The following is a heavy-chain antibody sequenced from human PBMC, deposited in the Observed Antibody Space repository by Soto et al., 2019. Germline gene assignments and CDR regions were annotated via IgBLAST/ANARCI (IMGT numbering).Heavy chain of an antibody. CDR1: GGTISSGGYY. CDR2: IYYSGST. CDR3: ARGNVAAAEYYFDY. D-gene: IGHD6-13*01. Sequence: SETLSLTCTVSGGTISSGGYYWSWIRQHPGKGLEWIGYIYYSGSTHYNPSLKSRVTISVDTSKNQFSLKLSSVTAADTAVYYCARGNVAAAEYYFDYWGQGTLVTVSS. J-gene: IGHJ4*02. V-gene: IGHV4-31*03.